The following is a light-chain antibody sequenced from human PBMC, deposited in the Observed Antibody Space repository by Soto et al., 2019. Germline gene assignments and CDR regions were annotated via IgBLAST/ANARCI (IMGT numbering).Light chain of an antibody. CDR2: TAS. CDR1: QSVGSD. J-gene: IGKJ5*01. Sequence: EIVMTQSPATLYVSPGETASLSCRTSQSVGSDLAWYQQKPGQAPRLLMHTASSRATGTPARFSGSGSGTEFTLTISSLQSEDFAVYYCQLYHNWPPITFGHGTRLEIK. V-gene: IGKV3-15*01. CDR3: QLYHNWPPIT.